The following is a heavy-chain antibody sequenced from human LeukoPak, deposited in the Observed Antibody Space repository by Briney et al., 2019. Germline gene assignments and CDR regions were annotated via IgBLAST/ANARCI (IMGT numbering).Heavy chain of an antibody. CDR2: IKQDGSEK. CDR1: GFTFSSYW. D-gene: IGHD4-11*01. V-gene: IGHV3-7*01. CDR3: ARDLRPSSVANLQFRY. J-gene: IGHJ4*02. Sequence: PGGSLRLSCAASGFTFSSYWMSWVRQAPGKGLEWVANIKQDGSEKYYVDSVKGRFTIPRDNAKNSLYLQMNSLRAEDTAVYYCARDLRPSSVANLQFRYWGQGTLVTVSS.